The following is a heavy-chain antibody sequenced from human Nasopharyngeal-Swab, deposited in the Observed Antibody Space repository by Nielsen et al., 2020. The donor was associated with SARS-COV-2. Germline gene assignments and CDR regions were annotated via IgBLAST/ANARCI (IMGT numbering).Heavy chain of an antibody. CDR3: ARDQMDTAMVTIHYYYYYGMDV. D-gene: IGHD5-18*01. V-gene: IGHV3-21*01. Sequence: GESLKISCAASGFTFSSYSMNWVRQAPGKGLEWVSSISSSSYIYYADSVKGRFTISRDNAKNSLYLQMNSLRAEDTAVYYCARDQMDTAMVTIHYYYYYGMDVWGQGTTVTVSS. CDR2: ISSSSYI. CDR1: GFTFSSYS. J-gene: IGHJ6*02.